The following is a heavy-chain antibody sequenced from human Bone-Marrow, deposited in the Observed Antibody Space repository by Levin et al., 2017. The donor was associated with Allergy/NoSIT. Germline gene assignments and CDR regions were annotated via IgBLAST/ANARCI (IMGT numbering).Heavy chain of an antibody. CDR2: IIPILGVT. CDR1: GGTPESYT. V-gene: IGHV1-69*02. D-gene: IGHD3-16*02. Sequence: SVKVSCKTAGGTPESYTFHWVRQAPGQGLEWMGRIIPILGVTDHAQKFQGKVAISADISTNPVYIDLSSLTSEDTAVYFCAGGLRGIIQYYGMDVWGQGTTVTVSS. J-gene: IGHJ6*02. CDR3: AGGLRGIIQYYGMDV.